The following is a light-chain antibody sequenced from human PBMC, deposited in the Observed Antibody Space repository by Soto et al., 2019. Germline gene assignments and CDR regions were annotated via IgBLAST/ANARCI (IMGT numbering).Light chain of an antibody. CDR1: SSDIGGYNY. V-gene: IGLV2-14*01. CDR2: DVS. Sequence: QSALTQPASVSGSPGQSITISCTGTSSDIGGYNYVSWYQQHPGKAPKLMIYDVSNRPSGISNRFSASKSGNTASLTISGLQAEDEADDYCSSYTGSSNPYVFGTGTKLTVL. J-gene: IGLJ1*01. CDR3: SSYTGSSNPYV.